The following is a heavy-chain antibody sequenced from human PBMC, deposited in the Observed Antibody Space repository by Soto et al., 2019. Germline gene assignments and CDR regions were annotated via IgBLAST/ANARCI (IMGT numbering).Heavy chain of an antibody. CDR2: ISYDGSNK. D-gene: IGHD6-19*01. V-gene: IGHV3-30*18. CDR1: GFTFSSYG. J-gene: IGHJ1*01. Sequence: GGSLRLSCAASGFTFSSYGMHWVRQAPGKGLEWVAVISYDGSNKYYADSVKGRFTISRDNSKNTLYLQMNSLRAEDTAVYYCAKVKQWLRYFQHWGQGTLVTVSS. CDR3: AKVKQWLRYFQH.